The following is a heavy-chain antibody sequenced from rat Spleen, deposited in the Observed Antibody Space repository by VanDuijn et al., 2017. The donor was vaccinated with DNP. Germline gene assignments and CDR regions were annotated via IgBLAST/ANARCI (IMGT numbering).Heavy chain of an antibody. J-gene: IGHJ2*01. Sequence: EVQLVESGGGLVQPGRSLKLSCVASGFTFTNYGMAWVRQAPTKGLEWVAAISAGDGKTYYRDSVQGRFTISRDNAKNTQYLQNDSLRSEDTATDYCATQTYEGMGKGDYWGKGVMGT. CDR3: ATQTYEGMGKGDY. D-gene: IGHD1-9*01. CDR1: GFTFTNYG. V-gene: IGHV5S13*01. CDR2: ISAGDGKT.